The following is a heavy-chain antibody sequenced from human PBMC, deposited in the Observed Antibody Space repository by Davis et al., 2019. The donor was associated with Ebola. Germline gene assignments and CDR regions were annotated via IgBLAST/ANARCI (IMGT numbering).Heavy chain of an antibody. V-gene: IGHV1-2*02. CDR2: IHPKNGDT. Sequence: ASVKVSCKASGGTFSSYAISWVRQAPGQGLEWMGWIHPKNGDTNHAQKFQGRVTMTRDTSISTAYMELSGLRSDDTAVYYCARDRACSGGSCYRWFDPWGQGTLVTVSS. CDR1: GGTFSSYA. D-gene: IGHD2-15*01. CDR3: ARDRACSGGSCYRWFDP. J-gene: IGHJ5*02.